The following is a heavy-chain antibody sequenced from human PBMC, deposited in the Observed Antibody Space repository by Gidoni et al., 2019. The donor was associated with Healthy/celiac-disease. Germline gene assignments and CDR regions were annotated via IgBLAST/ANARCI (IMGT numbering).Heavy chain of an antibody. J-gene: IGHJ5*02. CDR1: GYTFTSSG. CDR3: ARDGPYGDYPNWCDP. Sequence: QVQLVQSGAEVKKPRASLQVSCKASGYTFTSSGISWVRQAPGQGLEWMGWISAYNGNTNYAQKLQGRVTMTTDTSTRTAYMELRSLRSDDTAVYYCARDGPYGDYPNWCDPWGQGTLVTVSS. V-gene: IGHV1-18*01. D-gene: IGHD4-17*01. CDR2: ISAYNGNT.